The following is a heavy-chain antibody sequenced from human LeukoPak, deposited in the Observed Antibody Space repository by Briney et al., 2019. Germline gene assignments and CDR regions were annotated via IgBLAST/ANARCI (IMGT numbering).Heavy chain of an antibody. D-gene: IGHD3/OR15-3a*01. CDR2: IYYSGST. J-gene: IGHJ4*02. CDR3: ASRRRTGYYFDY. Sequence: SETLSLTCTVSGGSISSSSYYWGWIRQPPGKGLEWIVSIYYSGSTYYNPSLKSRVTISVDTSKNQFSLKLSSVTAADTAVYYCASRRRTGYYFDYWGQGTLVTVSS. CDR1: GGSISSSSYY. V-gene: IGHV4-39*07.